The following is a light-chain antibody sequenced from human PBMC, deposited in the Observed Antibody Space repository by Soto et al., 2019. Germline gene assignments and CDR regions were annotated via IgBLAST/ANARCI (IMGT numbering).Light chain of an antibody. CDR2: DAS. CDR1: QSVSSY. CDR3: QQRSNGPPIT. V-gene: IGKV3-11*01. J-gene: IGKJ4*01. Sequence: EIVLTQSPSTLSLSPGERVTLSCRASQSVSSYLAWYQQKPGQAPRLLIYDASTRDTGIPARFSGSGSGTAFTLPTSSIEPEDFAVYYCQQRSNGPPITFGGGTKVEIK.